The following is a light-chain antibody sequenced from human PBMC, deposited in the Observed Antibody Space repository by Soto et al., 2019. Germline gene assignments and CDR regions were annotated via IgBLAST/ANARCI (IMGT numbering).Light chain of an antibody. CDR1: QSISSW. J-gene: IGKJ1*01. CDR3: QHYKSYPWT. Sequence: DIQMTQCPSSRSASVGDRVTITCRASQSISSWLAWYQQKPGKAPKXLIYKASSLERGGPSRFSGIGSGTELTLTISRLQPDDFATYYCQHYKSYPWTFGQGTKVDIK. CDR2: KAS. V-gene: IGKV1-5*03.